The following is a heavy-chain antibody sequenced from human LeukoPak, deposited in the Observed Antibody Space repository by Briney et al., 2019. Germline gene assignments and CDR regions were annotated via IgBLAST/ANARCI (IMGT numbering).Heavy chain of an antibody. Sequence: SETLSLTCTVSGGSISSYYWSWIRQPAGRGLEWIGRIYTSGSTNYNPSLKSRVTISVDTSKNQFSLKLSSVTAADTAVYYCAREPGYSSGWYDHYFDYWGQGTLVTVSS. CDR2: IYTSGST. D-gene: IGHD6-19*01. CDR1: GGSISSYY. V-gene: IGHV4-4*07. CDR3: AREPGYSSGWYDHYFDY. J-gene: IGHJ4*02.